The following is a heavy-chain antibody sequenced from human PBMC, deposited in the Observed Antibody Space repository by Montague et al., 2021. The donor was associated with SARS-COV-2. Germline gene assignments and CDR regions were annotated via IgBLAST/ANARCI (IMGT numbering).Heavy chain of an antibody. D-gene: IGHD5-18*01. CDR2: IYSSGST. CDR3: ARDPGYTSFTRWYFDL. CDR1: GGSINTGGYY. V-gene: IGHV4-61*02. J-gene: IGHJ2*01. Sequence: TLSLICSVSGGSINTGGYYWNWIRQSAEKGLEWIGRIYSSGSTNSRPSLKSRVTISLDTSKNQFSLWLSSVTAAGTAVYYCARDPGYTSFTRWYFDLWGPGTLVTVSS.